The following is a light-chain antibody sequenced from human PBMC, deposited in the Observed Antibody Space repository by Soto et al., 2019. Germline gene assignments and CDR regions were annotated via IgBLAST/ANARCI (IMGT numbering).Light chain of an antibody. Sequence: SYELTQPPSVSLAPGQTARITCGGHNIGSKSVHWYQQKPGQAPVLVVLDVSDRPSGIPDRFSGSNSGNAATLTISRVEAGDEADYFCQVWDTTAQSVIFGGGTKLTVL. V-gene: IGLV3-21*02. CDR2: DVS. CDR1: NIGSKS. CDR3: QVWDTTAQSVI. J-gene: IGLJ2*01.